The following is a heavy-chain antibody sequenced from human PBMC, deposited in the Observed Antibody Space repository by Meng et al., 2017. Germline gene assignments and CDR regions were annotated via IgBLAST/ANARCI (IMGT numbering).Heavy chain of an antibody. J-gene: IGHJ4*02. CDR2: INHSGST. CDR3: ARVIYDYVWGSYRFDY. CDR1: GGSFSGYY. Sequence: VQLQQWGAGLLKPSETLSLTCAVYGGSFSGYYWSWIRQPPGKGLEWIGEINHSGSTNYNPSLKSRVTISVDTSKNQFSLKLSSVTAADTAVYYCARVIYDYVWGSYRFDYWGQGTLVTVFS. V-gene: IGHV4-34*01. D-gene: IGHD3-16*02.